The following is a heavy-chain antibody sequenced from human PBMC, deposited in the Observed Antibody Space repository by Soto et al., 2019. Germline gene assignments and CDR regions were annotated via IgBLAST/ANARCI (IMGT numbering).Heavy chain of an antibody. CDR1: GYTFTSYY. CDR3: ARGIRERWLQLPGDY. J-gene: IGHJ4*02. V-gene: IGHV1-46*01. Sequence: ASVKVSCKASGYTFTSYYMHWVRQAPGQGLEWMGIINPSGGSTSYAQKFQGRVTMTRDTSTSTVYMELSSLRSEDTAAYYCARGIRERWLQLPGDYWGQGTLVTVSS. D-gene: IGHD5-12*01. CDR2: INPSGGST.